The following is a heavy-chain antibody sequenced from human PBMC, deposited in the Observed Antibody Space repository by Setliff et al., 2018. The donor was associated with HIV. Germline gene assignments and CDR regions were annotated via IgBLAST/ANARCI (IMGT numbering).Heavy chain of an antibody. Sequence: PSETLSLTCAVSGYSISTAYYWGWIRQPPGKGLEWIGYIYYNGNTNYNPSLKSRVTISVDTSKNQLSLKLSSVTAADTAVYYCAREIYGGNSRPFDYWGQGTLVTVSS. J-gene: IGHJ4*02. CDR2: IYYNGNT. V-gene: IGHV4-59*01. CDR3: AREIYGGNSRPFDY. D-gene: IGHD4-17*01. CDR1: GYSISTAYY.